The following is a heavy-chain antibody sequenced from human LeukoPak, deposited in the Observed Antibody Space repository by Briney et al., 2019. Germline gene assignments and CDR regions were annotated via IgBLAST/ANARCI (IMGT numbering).Heavy chain of an antibody. D-gene: IGHD6-19*01. J-gene: IGHJ6*02. Sequence: GESLRLSCAASGFIFSTYGMHWVRQAPGKGLEWVAVISYDGSNKYYADSVKGRFTISRDNSKNTLYLQMNSLRAEDTAVYYCAKDQEQWLSRNYYYGMDVWGQGTTVTVSS. CDR1: GFIFSTYG. CDR3: AKDQEQWLSRNYYYGMDV. V-gene: IGHV3-30*18. CDR2: ISYDGSNK.